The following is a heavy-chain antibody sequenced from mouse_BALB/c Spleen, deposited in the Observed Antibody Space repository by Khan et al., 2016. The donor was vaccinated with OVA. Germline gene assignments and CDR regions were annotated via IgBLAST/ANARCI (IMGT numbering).Heavy chain of an antibody. V-gene: IGHV14-3*02. J-gene: IGHJ2*01. CDR3: RKATNTA. CDR2: TDPANGNT. CDR1: GYNIKDIY. Sequence: IQLVQSGAELVQPAASLKLSCTASGYNIKDIYIHWVKQRPEKGLERIRRTDPANGNTKYDPKLQGKATITADTSSNTAYLQLSSLTSEETAVYYCRKATNTAWGQGTTLTVSS.